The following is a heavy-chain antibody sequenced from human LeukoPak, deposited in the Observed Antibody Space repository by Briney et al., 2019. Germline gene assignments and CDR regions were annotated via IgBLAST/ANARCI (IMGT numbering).Heavy chain of an antibody. Sequence: GGSLRLSSAASGFTFSSYEMNWVRQAPGKGLEWVSYISSSGSTIYYADSVKGRFTISRDNVKNSLYLQMNSLRAEDTAVYYCARTYYYDSSGFFDYWGQGTLVTVSS. CDR1: GFTFSSYE. CDR2: ISSSGSTI. D-gene: IGHD3-22*01. J-gene: IGHJ4*02. V-gene: IGHV3-48*03. CDR3: ARTYYYDSSGFFDY.